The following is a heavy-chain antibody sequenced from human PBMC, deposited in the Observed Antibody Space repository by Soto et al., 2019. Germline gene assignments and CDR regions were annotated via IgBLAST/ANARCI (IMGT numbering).Heavy chain of an antibody. J-gene: IGHJ4*02. CDR2: INAGNGNT. Sequence: GASVKVSCKASGYTFTSYAMHWVRQAPGLRLEWMGWINAGNGNTKYSQKFQGRVTITRDTSASTAYMELSSLRSEDTAVYYCASYLDRPRRDAAAGITYFDYWGQGTLVTVSS. V-gene: IGHV1-3*01. CDR1: GYTFTSYA. CDR3: ASYLDRPRRDAAAGITYFDY. D-gene: IGHD6-13*01.